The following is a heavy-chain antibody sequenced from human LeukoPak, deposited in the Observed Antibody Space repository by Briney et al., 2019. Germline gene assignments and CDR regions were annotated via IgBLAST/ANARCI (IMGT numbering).Heavy chain of an antibody. CDR1: GGSVSTCY. CDR3: ASTSGYCSGGNCYSAFDY. J-gene: IGHJ4*02. D-gene: IGHD2-15*01. Sequence: PSETLSLTCTVSGGSVSTCYWNWIRQPPGKGLEWIGYIYYSGSTNYNPSLKSRLTISVDTSNNQFSLKLSSVTAADTAVYYCASTSGYCSGGNCYSAFDYWGRGTLVTVSS. CDR2: IYYSGST. V-gene: IGHV4-59*02.